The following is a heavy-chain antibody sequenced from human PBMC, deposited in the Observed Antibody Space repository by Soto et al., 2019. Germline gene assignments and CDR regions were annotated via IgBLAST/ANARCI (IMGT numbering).Heavy chain of an antibody. V-gene: IGHV4-34*01. CDR1: GGSFSGYY. Sequence: SETLSLTXAVYGGSFSGYYWNWIRQPPGKGLEWIGEIDHSGYTNYNPSLKSRVTISVDTSKNQFSLRLTSVTAADTAVYYCARVRDWFDPWGQGTLVTVSS. D-gene: IGHD3-3*01. CDR3: ARVRDWFDP. J-gene: IGHJ5*02. CDR2: IDHSGYT.